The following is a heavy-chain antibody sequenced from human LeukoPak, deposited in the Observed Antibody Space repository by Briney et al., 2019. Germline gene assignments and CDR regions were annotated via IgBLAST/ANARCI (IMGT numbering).Heavy chain of an antibody. CDR3: ARYGSGSSRFDP. J-gene: IGHJ5*02. CDR2: IYYSGST. V-gene: IGHV4-59*08. CDR1: GGSISSYY. D-gene: IGHD3-10*01. Sequence: SETLSLTCTVSGGSISSYYWSWIRQPPGKGLEWIGYIYYSGSTNYNPSLKSRVTISVDTSKNQFSLKLSSVTAADTAVYYCARYGSGSSRFDPWGQGTLVTVSS.